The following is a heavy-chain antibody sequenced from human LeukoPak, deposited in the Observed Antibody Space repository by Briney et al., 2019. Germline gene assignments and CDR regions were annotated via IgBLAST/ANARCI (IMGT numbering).Heavy chain of an antibody. CDR2: INHTGST. D-gene: IGHD6-19*01. CDR1: GGSISSYY. J-gene: IGHJ4*02. CDR3: ARFGSGWYYFDY. Sequence: ETLPLTCTVSGGSISSYYWSWIRQPPGKGLEWIGEINHTGSTNYNPSLKSRVTISVDTSKNQFSLKLSSVTAADTAVYYCARFGSGWYYFDYWGQGTLVTVSS. V-gene: IGHV4-34*01.